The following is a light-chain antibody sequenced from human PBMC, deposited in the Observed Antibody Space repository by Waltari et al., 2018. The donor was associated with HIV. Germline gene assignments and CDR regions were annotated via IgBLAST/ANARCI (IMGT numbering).Light chain of an antibody. Sequence: NFMLTQPHSVSESPGQTVTISCTRSSGRVASNYVQWYQQPPGSSPTPVIYEDNQRPSGVTERCSGANDPSSNSALLTSSRLKTEDEPDYYCQSYDSRNHVVFGGGTKLTVL. CDR3: QSYDSRNHVV. CDR1: SGRVASNY. J-gene: IGLJ2*01. V-gene: IGLV6-57*01. CDR2: EDN.